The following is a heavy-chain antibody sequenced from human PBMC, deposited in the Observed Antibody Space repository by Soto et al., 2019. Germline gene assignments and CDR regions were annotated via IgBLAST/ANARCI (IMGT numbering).Heavy chain of an antibody. Sequence: PGGSLRLSCAASGFTFSDYYMSWIRQAPGKGLEWVSYISSSGSTIYYADSVKGRFTISRDNAKNSLYLQMNSLRAEDTAVYYCARDQTTEVVMSAFDIWGQGTMATVSS. CDR3: ARDQTTEVVMSAFDI. V-gene: IGHV3-11*01. CDR2: ISSSGSTI. D-gene: IGHD3-22*01. CDR1: GFTFSDYY. J-gene: IGHJ3*02.